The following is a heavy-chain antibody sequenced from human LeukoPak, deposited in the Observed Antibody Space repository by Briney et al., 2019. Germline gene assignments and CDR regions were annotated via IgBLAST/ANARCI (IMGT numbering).Heavy chain of an antibody. J-gene: IGHJ3*02. V-gene: IGHV4-30-4*01. Sequence: PSETLSLTCTVSGGSISSGDYYWSWIRQPPGKGLEWIGYIYYSGSTYYNPSLKSRVTISVDTSKNQFSLKLSSVTAADTAVYYCARFYDSSGYSTGSGAFDIWGQGTMVTVSS. CDR1: GGSISSGDYY. D-gene: IGHD3-22*01. CDR2: IYYSGST. CDR3: ARFYDSSGYSTGSGAFDI.